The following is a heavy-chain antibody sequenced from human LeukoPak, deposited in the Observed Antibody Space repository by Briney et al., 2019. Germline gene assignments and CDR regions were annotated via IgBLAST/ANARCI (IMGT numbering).Heavy chain of an antibody. CDR1: GGSISSGDYY. D-gene: IGHD2-2*01. J-gene: IGHJ4*02. Sequence: SETLSLTCTVSGGSISSGDYYWSWIRQPPGKGLEWIGHIYYSGSTYYNPSLKSRVSISVDTSKNQFSLKLTSVTAADTAVYYCARGLLGHCTSTSCYVGYFDYWGQGTLVTVSS. CDR3: ARGLLGHCTSTSCYVGYFDY. V-gene: IGHV4-30-4*08. CDR2: IYYSGST.